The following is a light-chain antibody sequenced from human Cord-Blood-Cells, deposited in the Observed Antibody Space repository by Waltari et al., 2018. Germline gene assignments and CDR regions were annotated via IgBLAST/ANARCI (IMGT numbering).Light chain of an antibody. CDR3: QQSYSTPPTWT. CDR1: QRISSY. Sequence: DIQMTQSPSSLSASVGDRVTITCRASQRISSYLHWYQQKPGKAPKRLIYAASSLQSGVPSRFSGSGAGTDFTLTISSLQPEDFATYYCQQSYSTPPTWTFGQGTKVEIK. J-gene: IGKJ1*01. V-gene: IGKV1-39*01. CDR2: AAS.